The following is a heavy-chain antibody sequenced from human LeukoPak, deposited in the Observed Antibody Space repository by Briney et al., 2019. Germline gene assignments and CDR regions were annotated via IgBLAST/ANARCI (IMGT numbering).Heavy chain of an antibody. CDR2: INPNTDRT. CDR1: GYTFTGYF. Sequence: ASVKVSCKASGYTFTGYFMHWVRQAPGQGLEWMGWINPNTDRTDYAHSFQGRVTMTRDTSISTAYMELSRLRSDDTAVYYCARGQLLHIYYYYYMDLWGKGTTVTISS. CDR3: ARGQLLHIYYYYYMDL. J-gene: IGHJ6*03. V-gene: IGHV1-2*02. D-gene: IGHD2-15*01.